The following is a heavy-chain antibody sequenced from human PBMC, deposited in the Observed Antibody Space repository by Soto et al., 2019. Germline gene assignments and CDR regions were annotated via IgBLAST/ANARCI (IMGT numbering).Heavy chain of an antibody. D-gene: IGHD3-10*01. Sequence: SETLSLTCTISGASISSGPFYWGWIRQHPGQGLEWIGHIYYLGDTFYNPSLKSRAFISVDSSVNQFSLKLISVTAADTAVYYCARVQNVVRGVRWFDPWGQGILVTVSS. CDR3: ARVQNVVRGVRWFDP. CDR2: IYYLGDT. V-gene: IGHV4-31*03. CDR1: GASISSGPFY. J-gene: IGHJ5*02.